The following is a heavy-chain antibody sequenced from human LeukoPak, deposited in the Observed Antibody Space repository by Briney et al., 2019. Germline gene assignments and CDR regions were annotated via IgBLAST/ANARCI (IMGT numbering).Heavy chain of an antibody. CDR2: INPNSGGT. J-gene: IGHJ6*02. CDR3: ARDLHGDFWSGWGVYYYYYGMDV. D-gene: IGHD3-3*01. Sequence: ASVKVSCKASGYTFTGYYMHWVRQAPGQGLEWMGWINPNSGGTNYAQKFQGRVTMTRDTSISTAYMELSRLRSDDTAVYYCARDLHGDFWSGWGVYYYYYGMDVWGQGTTVTVSS. CDR1: GYTFTGYY. V-gene: IGHV1-2*02.